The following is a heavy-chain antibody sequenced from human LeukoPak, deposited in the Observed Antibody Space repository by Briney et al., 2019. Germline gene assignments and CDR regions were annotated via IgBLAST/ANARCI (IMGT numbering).Heavy chain of an antibody. J-gene: IGHJ6*03. CDR1: GGSISSTTNY. D-gene: IGHD3-3*01. V-gene: IGHV4-39*07. CDR2: IYHSGST. Sequence: PSETLSLTCTVSGGSISSTTNYWGWIRQPPGKGLEWIGNIYHSGSTYYNPSLKSRVTMSIDTSKNQFSLKLSSVTAADTAVYYCARVRFLEWLLSESHYYYMDVWGKGTTVTVSS. CDR3: ARVRFLEWLLSESHYYYMDV.